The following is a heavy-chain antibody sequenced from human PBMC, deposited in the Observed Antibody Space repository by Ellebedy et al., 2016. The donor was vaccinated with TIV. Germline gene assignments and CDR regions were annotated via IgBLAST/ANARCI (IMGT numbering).Heavy chain of an antibody. CDR1: GFTFSSYV. CDR2: IWYDGSNK. Sequence: PGGSLRLSCAASGFTFSSYVMHWVRQAPGKGLEWVAFIWYDGSNKYFADSVKGRFTISRDNSKNTLYLQMNSLRAEDTAVYYCAKEGPYCSGGNCYSGYDSWGQGTLVTVSS. V-gene: IGHV3-30*02. J-gene: IGHJ1*01. CDR3: AKEGPYCSGGNCYSGYDS. D-gene: IGHD2-15*01.